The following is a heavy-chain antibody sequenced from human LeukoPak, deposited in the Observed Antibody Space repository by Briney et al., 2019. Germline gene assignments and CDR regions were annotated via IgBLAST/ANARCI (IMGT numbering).Heavy chain of an antibody. Sequence: KISCKGSGYTFTSYGISWVRQAPGQGLEWMGRIIPIFGTANYAQKFQGRVTITTDESTSTAYMELSSLRSEDTAVYYCAREVSGSWGQGTLVTVSS. CDR1: GYTFTSYG. V-gene: IGHV1-69*05. J-gene: IGHJ4*02. CDR3: AREVSGS. CDR2: IIPIFGTA. D-gene: IGHD5/OR15-5a*01.